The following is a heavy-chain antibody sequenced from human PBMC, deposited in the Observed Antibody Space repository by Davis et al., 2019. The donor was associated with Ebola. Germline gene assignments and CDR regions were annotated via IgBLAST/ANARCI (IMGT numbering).Heavy chain of an antibody. D-gene: IGHD2-21*01. CDR1: GFTFDDYA. CDR3: AKEACIGGNCLGYFDH. J-gene: IGHJ1*01. V-gene: IGHV3-9*01. CDR2: ISWNSYSI. Sequence: PGGSLRLSCAASGFTFDDYAMHWVRQAPGKGLEWISGISWNSYSIGYADSVKGRFRISRDNAKNSLFLQMNSLTTEDTAFYYCAKEACIGGNCLGYFDHWGQGILVTVSS.